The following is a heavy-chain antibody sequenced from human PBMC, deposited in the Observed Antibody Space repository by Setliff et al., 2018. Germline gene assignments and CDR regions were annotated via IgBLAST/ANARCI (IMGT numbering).Heavy chain of an antibody. V-gene: IGHV1-18*01. D-gene: IGHD2-21*01. J-gene: IGHJ4*02. Sequence: ASVKVSCKASGFVFTNYAITWVRQAPGQGLEWMGWISPNYDYTNYAQKFQDRVTITADTSTKTVYMELRSLTSADTAVYYCTISRAPSVVLAADFDFWGQGTPVTVSS. CDR1: GFVFTNYA. CDR3: TISRAPSVVLAADFDF. CDR2: ISPNYDYT.